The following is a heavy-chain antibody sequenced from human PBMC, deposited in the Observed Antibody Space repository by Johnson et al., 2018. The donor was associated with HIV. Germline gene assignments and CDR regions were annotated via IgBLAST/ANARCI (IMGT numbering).Heavy chain of an antibody. CDR2: ISSSGSTI. CDR3: AKGDTVVGAKYAFDF. D-gene: IGHD1-26*01. J-gene: IGHJ3*01. V-gene: IGHV3-11*04. Sequence: QMLLVESGGGLVKPGGSLRLSCAASGFTFSDYYMTWIRQAPGKGLEWVSYISSSGSTIYYADSVKGRFTISRDNAKNSLYLQMNSLRAEDTAVYYCAKGDTVVGAKYAFDFWGQGTMVTVSS. CDR1: GFTFSDYY.